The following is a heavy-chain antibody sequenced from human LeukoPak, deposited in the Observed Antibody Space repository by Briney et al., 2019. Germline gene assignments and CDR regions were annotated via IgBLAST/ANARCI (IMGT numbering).Heavy chain of an antibody. CDR1: GYTFTGYY. CDR3: ARRSGGYSGYDTPYYYYMDV. CDR2: INPNSGGT. V-gene: IGHV1-2*02. J-gene: IGHJ6*03. Sequence: ASVKVSCKASGYTFTGYYMHWVRQAPGQGLEWMGWINPNSGGTNYAQKFQGRVTMTRDTSISTAYMELSRLRSDDTAVYYCARRSGGYSGYDTPYYYYMDVWGKGTTVTISS. D-gene: IGHD5-12*01.